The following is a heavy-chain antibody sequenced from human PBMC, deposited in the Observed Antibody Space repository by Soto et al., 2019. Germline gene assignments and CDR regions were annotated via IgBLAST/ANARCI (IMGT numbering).Heavy chain of an antibody. CDR1: GGSISGYY. Sequence: PSETLSLTCTVSGGSISGYYWSWIRQPPGKGLEWIGYIYYSGSTNYNPSLKSRVTISVDMTKNHFSLELNSVTAADTAVYYCARGGISTAESYYYYAMDVWGQGTTVTSP. CDR3: ARGGISTAESYYYYAMDV. J-gene: IGHJ6*02. V-gene: IGHV4-59*01. D-gene: IGHD6-13*01. CDR2: IYYSGST.